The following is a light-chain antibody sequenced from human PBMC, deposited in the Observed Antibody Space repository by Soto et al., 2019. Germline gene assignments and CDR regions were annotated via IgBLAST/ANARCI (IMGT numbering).Light chain of an antibody. V-gene: IGLV1-40*01. CDR2: GNS. J-gene: IGLJ2*01. CDR3: QSYASSLRGVV. CDR1: SSNIGAGYD. Sequence: QSVLTQPPSVSGAPGQRVTISCTGSSSNIGAGYDVHWYQQLPGTAPKLLIYGNSNRPSGVPDRFSGSKSGTSASLAITGLQADDEADYYCQSYASSLRGVVFGGWTKLTVL.